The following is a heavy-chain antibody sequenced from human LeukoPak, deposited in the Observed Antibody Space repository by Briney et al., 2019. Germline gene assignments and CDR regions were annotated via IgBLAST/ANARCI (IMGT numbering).Heavy chain of an antibody. Sequence: PSETLSLTCTVSGGSISSSSYYWGWIRQPPGKGLEWIGSIYYSGSTYYNPSLKSRVTISVDTSKNQFSLKLSSMTAADTAVYYCARRYCSGGSCYSDNWFDHWGQGTLVTVSS. V-gene: IGHV4-39*01. CDR3: ARRYCSGGSCYSDNWFDH. CDR2: IYYSGST. D-gene: IGHD2-15*01. J-gene: IGHJ5*02. CDR1: GGSISSSSYY.